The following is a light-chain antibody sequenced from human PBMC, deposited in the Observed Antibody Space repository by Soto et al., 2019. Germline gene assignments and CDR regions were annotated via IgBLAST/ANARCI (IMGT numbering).Light chain of an antibody. Sequence: EIVLTQAPATLFLSPGERASLSCRASQSVSNYLAWYQQKPGQAPRLLIHDASTRATGIPARFSGSVSGTDSTLTITSLEPEDVAVYYCQQRSNWPALTFGGETKVDI. V-gene: IGKV3-11*01. CDR3: QQRSNWPALT. CDR2: DAS. J-gene: IGKJ4*01. CDR1: QSVSNY.